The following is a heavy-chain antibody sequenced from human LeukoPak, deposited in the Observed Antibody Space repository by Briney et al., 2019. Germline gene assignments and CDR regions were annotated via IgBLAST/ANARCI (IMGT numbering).Heavy chain of an antibody. CDR3: ARHTVSRAGGDFDY. J-gene: IGHJ4*02. D-gene: IGHD2-8*01. CDR2: IHNNGNT. CDR1: GGPISDYC. V-gene: IGHV4-59*08. Sequence: SETLSLTCTVSGGPISDYCWSWIRQPPGKGLEWIAYIHNNGNTNSNPPLKSRVTISIDTSKNQFSLKLTSVTAADTAVYYCARHTVSRAGGDFDYWGQGTLVTVSS.